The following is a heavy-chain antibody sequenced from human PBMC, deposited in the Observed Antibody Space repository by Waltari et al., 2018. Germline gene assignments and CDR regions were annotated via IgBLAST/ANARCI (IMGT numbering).Heavy chain of an antibody. Sequence: EVQLLESGGGLVQPGGSLRLSCAASGFTFSSYAMSRVRQAPGKGLEWVSGISGSGGSTYYADSVKGRFTISRDNSKNTLYLQMNSLRAEDTAVYYCAKDRYYDSSGNSAETWGQGTLVTVSS. CDR1: GFTFSSYA. J-gene: IGHJ5*02. CDR2: ISGSGGST. D-gene: IGHD3-22*01. V-gene: IGHV3-23*01. CDR3: AKDRYYDSSGNSAET.